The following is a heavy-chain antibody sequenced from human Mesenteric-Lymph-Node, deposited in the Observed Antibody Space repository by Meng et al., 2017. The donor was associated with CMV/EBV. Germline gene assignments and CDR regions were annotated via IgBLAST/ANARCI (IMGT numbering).Heavy chain of an antibody. Sequence: VSGGSMSSSYWSWLRQPPGKRLEWIGYVYSSGDNNYNPSLKTRVTISVDTSKKRFSLNLSSVTAADTAVYYCAARHCSSTSCYFDYWGQGTLVTVSS. CDR3: AARHCSSTSCYFDY. D-gene: IGHD2-2*01. J-gene: IGHJ4*02. V-gene: IGHV4-59*12. CDR1: GGSMSSSY. CDR2: VYSSGDN.